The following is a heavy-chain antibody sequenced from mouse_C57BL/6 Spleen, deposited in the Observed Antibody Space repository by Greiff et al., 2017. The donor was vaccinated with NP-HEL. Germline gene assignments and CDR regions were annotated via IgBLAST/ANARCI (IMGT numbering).Heavy chain of an antibody. J-gene: IGHJ2*01. CDR3: AYYYGSS. V-gene: IGHV1-50*01. D-gene: IGHD1-1*01. Sequence: QVQLQQPGAELVKPGASVKLSCKASGYTFTSYWMQWVKQRPGQGLEWIGEIDPSDSYTNYNQKFKGKATLTVDTSSSTAYMQLSSLASEDSAVYYCAYYYGSSWGQGTTLTVSS. CDR2: IDPSDSYT. CDR1: GYTFTSYW.